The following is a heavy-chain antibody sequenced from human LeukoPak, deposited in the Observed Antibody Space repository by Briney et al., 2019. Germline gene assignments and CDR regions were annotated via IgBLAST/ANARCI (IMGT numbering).Heavy chain of an antibody. CDR3: ARDPYSGNYGNAYYYYMDV. V-gene: IGHV3-21*01. D-gene: IGHD1-26*01. CDR2: ITSSGTYI. CDR1: GFTFSNYN. J-gene: IGHJ6*03. Sequence: PVGSLRLSCAASGFTFSNYNMNWVRQAPGKAMEWVSSITSSGTYIFYADSVKGRFTISRDNAKNSLYLQMDSLGPEDTAVYYCARDPYSGNYGNAYYYYMDVWGKGTTVTISS.